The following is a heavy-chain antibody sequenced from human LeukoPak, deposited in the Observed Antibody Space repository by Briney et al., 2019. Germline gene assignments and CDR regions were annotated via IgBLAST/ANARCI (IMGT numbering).Heavy chain of an antibody. V-gene: IGHV3-30-3*01. CDR1: GFTFSSYA. CDR2: ISYDGSNK. J-gene: IGHJ4*02. Sequence: PGGSLRPSCAASGFTFSSYAMHWVRQAPGKGLEWVAVISYDGSNKYYADSVKGRFTISRDNSKNTLYLQMNSLRAEDTAVYYCASGQGVQMGFDYWGQGTLVTVSS. D-gene: IGHD2-8*01. CDR3: ASGQGVQMGFDY.